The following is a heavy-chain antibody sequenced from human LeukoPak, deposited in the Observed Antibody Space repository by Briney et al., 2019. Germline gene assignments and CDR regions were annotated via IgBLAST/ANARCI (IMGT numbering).Heavy chain of an antibody. J-gene: IGHJ4*02. CDR2: ISGSGDST. V-gene: IGHV3-23*01. CDR3: AKVISYDFWSGYFSFDY. D-gene: IGHD3-3*01. CDR1: GFTFSSYA. Sequence: GGSLRLSCAASGFTFSSYAMSWVREAPGKGLEWVSAISGSGDSTYYADSVKGRFTVSRDNSKNTLYLQMNGLRAEDTAVYYCAKVISYDFWSGYFSFDYWGQGTLVTVSS.